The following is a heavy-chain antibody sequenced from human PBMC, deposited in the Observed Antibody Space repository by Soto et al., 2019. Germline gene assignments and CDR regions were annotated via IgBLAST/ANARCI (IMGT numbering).Heavy chain of an antibody. CDR3: ARDRDSGYDSYFDY. CDR1: GGTFSSYA. D-gene: IGHD5-12*01. J-gene: IGHJ4*02. Sequence: ASVKVSCKASGGTFSSYAISWVRQAPGQGLEWMGGIIPIFGTANYAQKFQGRVTITADESTSTAYMELSSLRSEDTAVYYCARDRDSGYDSYFDYWGQGTLVTVS. V-gene: IGHV1-69*13. CDR2: IIPIFGTA.